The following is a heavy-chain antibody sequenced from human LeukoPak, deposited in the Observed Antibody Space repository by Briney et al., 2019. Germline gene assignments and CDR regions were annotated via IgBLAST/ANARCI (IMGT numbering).Heavy chain of an antibody. CDR1: GFTFSDYY. V-gene: IGHV3-11*01. J-gene: IGHJ4*02. CDR2: ISSSGSTI. D-gene: IGHD3-22*01. CDR3: ARVEDPYYYDSSGYSDY. Sequence: GGSLRLSCAASGFTFSDYYMSWIRQAPGKRLEWVSYISSSGSTIYYADSVKGRFTISRDNAKNSLYLQMNSLRAEDTAVYYCARVEDPYYYDSSGYSDYWGQGTLVTVSS.